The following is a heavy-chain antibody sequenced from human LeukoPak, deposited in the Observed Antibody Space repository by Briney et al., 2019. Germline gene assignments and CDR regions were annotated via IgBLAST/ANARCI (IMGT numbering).Heavy chain of an antibody. Sequence: PSETLSLTCTVSGGSISSYYWSWIRQPPGKGLEWVGYIYYSGSTNYNPSLKSRVTISVDTSKNQFSLKLSSVTAADTAVYYCARVYYYAFDYWGQGTLVTVSS. CDR2: IYYSGST. J-gene: IGHJ4*02. CDR1: GGSISSYY. D-gene: IGHD3-10*01. V-gene: IGHV4-59*01. CDR3: ARVYYYAFDY.